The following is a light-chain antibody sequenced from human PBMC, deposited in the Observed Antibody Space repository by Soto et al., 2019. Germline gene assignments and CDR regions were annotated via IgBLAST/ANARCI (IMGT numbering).Light chain of an antibody. CDR1: QSISTY. V-gene: IGKV1-5*03. CDR2: KAS. CDR3: QQYDSSSWT. Sequence: DIQMTQSPSTLSASVGDRVTITCRASQSISTYLAWYQQKPGKAPNLLIYKASSLESGVPSRFSGSGSGTEFTLTISSLQPDDFATYYCQQYDSSSWTFGQGTKVEIK. J-gene: IGKJ1*01.